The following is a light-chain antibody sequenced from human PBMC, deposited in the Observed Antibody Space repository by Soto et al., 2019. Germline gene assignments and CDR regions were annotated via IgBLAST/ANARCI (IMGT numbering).Light chain of an antibody. V-gene: IGLV2-14*01. CDR3: SSYTGSNTLVV. CDR2: EVS. J-gene: IGLJ2*01. Sequence: QLVLTQPASVSGSPGQSITISCTETSSDVAAYNYVSWYQQHPGKAPKLMIYEVSKRPSGVSNRFSGSKSGNAASLTISGLQPEDEADYYCSSYTGSNTLVVFGGGTKLTVL. CDR1: SSDVAAYNY.